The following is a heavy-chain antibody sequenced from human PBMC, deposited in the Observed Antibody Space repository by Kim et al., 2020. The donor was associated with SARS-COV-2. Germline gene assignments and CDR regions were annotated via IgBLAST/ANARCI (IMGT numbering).Heavy chain of an antibody. V-gene: IGHV3-21*06. J-gene: IGHJ3*01. D-gene: IGHD1-26*01. CDR1: GFTFSSYG. CDR3: VRPREEIGTYYPDAFDL. CDR2: ISSSSSYQ. Sequence: GGSLRLSCAASGFTFSSYGLNWVRQAPGKGLEWVSYISSSSSYQYYADSVRGRFTISRDNAKNSLFLQMHSLRAEDTAVYYCVRPREEIGTYYPDAFDLWGQGTMVTVSS.